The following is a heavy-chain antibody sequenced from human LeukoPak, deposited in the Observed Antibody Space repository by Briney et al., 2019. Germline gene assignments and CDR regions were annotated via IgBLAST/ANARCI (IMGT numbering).Heavy chain of an antibody. J-gene: IGHJ4*02. D-gene: IGHD2-2*01. CDR1: GFTFNTYG. V-gene: IGHV3-23*01. Sequence: GGSLRLSCAASGFTFNTYGMSWVRQAPGKGLEWVSGISGSGGSTYSAASVKGRCTISRDNYKNTLYLQMNSLRAEDTAVYYCAKDSVDIVVVPVSYYDYWGQGTLITVSS. CDR3: AKDSVDIVVVPVSYYDY. CDR2: ISGSGGST.